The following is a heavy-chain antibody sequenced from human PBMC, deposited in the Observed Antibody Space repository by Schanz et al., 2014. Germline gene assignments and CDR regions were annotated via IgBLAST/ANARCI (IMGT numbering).Heavy chain of an antibody. J-gene: IGHJ4*02. V-gene: IGHV4-59*12. Sequence: WTWIRQPPGKGLEWIGFIYYRGNTNYNPSLTSRVTMSVDTSTNQFSLKLSSVTAADTAVYFCARDERDLPRSLFVFWGQGTLVTVSS. D-gene: IGHD2-2*01. CDR3: ARDERDLPRSLFVF. CDR2: IYYRGNT.